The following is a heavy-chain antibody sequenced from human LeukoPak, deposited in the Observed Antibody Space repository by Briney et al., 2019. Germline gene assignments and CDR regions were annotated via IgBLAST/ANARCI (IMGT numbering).Heavy chain of an antibody. CDR2: IYPGDSDT. V-gene: IGHV5-51*01. D-gene: IGHD2-15*01. CDR3: ARLAQAICSGGSCYSSGYMDV. J-gene: IGHJ6*03. Sequence: GESLKISCKGSGYSFTSYWIGWVCQMPGKGLEWMGIIYPGDSDTRYSPSFQGQVTISADKSISTAYLQWSSLKASDTAMYYCARLAQAICSGGSCYSSGYMDVWGKGTTVTVSS. CDR1: GYSFTSYW.